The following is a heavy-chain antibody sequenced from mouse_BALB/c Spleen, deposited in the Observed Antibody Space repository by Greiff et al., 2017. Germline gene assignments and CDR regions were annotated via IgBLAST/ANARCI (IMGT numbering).Heavy chain of an antibody. D-gene: IGHD1-2*01. J-gene: IGHJ2*01. CDR3: ARQGYYGSYYFDY. V-gene: IGHV5-9-3*01. CDR1: GFTFSSYA. Sequence: EVKVVESGGGLVKPGGSLKLSCAASGFTFSSYAMSWVRQTPEKRLEWVATISSGGSYTYYPDSVKGRFTISRDNAKNTLYLQMSSLRSEDTAMYYCARQGYYGSYYFDYWGQGTTLTVSS. CDR2: ISSGGSYT.